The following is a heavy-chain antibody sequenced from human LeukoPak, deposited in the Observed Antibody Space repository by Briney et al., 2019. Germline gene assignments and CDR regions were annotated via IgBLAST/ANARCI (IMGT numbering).Heavy chain of an antibody. CDR3: ASAISYDILTGYYSDY. D-gene: IGHD3-9*01. V-gene: IGHV3-48*04. J-gene: IGHJ4*02. CDR2: ISSSSSTI. CDR1: GFTFSSYS. Sequence: GGSLRLSCAASGFTFSSYSMNWVRQAPGKGLEWVSYISSSSSTIYYADSVKGRFTISRDNAKNSLYLQMNSLRAEDTAVYYCASAISYDILTGYYSDYWGQGTLVTVSS.